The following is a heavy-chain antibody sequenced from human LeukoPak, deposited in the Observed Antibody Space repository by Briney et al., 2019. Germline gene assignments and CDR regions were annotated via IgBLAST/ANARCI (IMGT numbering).Heavy chain of an antibody. D-gene: IGHD5-12*01. CDR2: IYYSGST. Sequence: SETLSLTCTVSGGSVNNYYWSWIRLPPGKGLEWIGYIYYSGSTNYSPSLKSRVTISVDTSKKQFSLMLSSVIAADTAVYYCARGFQRGYGPHYGMDVWGQGTTVTVSS. V-gene: IGHV4-59*02. CDR3: ARGFQRGYGPHYGMDV. J-gene: IGHJ6*02. CDR1: GGSVNNYY.